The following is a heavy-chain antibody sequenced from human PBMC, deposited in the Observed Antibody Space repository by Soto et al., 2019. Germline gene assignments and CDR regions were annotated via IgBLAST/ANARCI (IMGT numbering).Heavy chain of an antibody. Sequence: QVQLVQSGAEVKKPGSSVKVSCKASGGTFSSYAISWVRQAPGQGLEWMGGIIPIFGTANYAQKFQGRVTITANESTSTAYMELSSLRSEDTAVYYCAGANTAMVYYYYYGMDVWGQGTTVTVSS. V-gene: IGHV1-69*01. CDR3: AGANTAMVYYYYYGMDV. CDR2: IIPIFGTA. J-gene: IGHJ6*02. CDR1: GGTFSSYA. D-gene: IGHD5-18*01.